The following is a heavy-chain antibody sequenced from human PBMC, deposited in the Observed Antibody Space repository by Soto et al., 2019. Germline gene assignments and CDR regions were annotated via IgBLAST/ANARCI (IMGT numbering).Heavy chain of an antibody. J-gene: IGHJ6*02. D-gene: IGHD3-3*01. CDR1: GGTFSSYA. Sequence: GASVKVSCKASGGTFSSYAISWVRQAPGQGLEWMGGIIPIFGTANYAQKFQGRVTITADESTSTAYMELSSLRSEDTAVYYCARGLKVFGVVIIRYYYYGMDVWGQGTTVTSP. V-gene: IGHV1-69*13. CDR3: ARGLKVFGVVIIRYYYYGMDV. CDR2: IIPIFGTA.